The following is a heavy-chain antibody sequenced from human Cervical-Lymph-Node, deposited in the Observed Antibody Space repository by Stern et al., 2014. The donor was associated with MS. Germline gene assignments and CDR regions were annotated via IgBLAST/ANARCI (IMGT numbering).Heavy chain of an antibody. Sequence: EVQLVQSGAEVKKPRESLKISWQGSGYSITANWIAWGRKLPGKGTEWMWIIYPGYFDTRYIPSFQGQVTISADKSISTAYLQWSSLKASDTAMYYCARDYGDYAFDYWGQGTLVTVSS. J-gene: IGHJ4*02. CDR1: GYSITANW. V-gene: IGHV5-51*01. D-gene: IGHD4-17*01. CDR3: ARDYGDYAFDY. CDR2: IYPGYFDT.